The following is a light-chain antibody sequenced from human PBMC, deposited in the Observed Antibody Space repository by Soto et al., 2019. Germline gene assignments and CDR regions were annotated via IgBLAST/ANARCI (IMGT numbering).Light chain of an antibody. CDR1: QSVSSY. Sequence: IVLTQSPATLSLSPGERATLSCRASQSVSSYLAWYQQKPGQAPRLLIYNASNRATGIPARFSGSGSGTDFTLTISSLEPEDFAVYYCQQRINWPLTFGGGTKV. CDR2: NAS. CDR3: QQRINWPLT. V-gene: IGKV3-11*01. J-gene: IGKJ4*01.